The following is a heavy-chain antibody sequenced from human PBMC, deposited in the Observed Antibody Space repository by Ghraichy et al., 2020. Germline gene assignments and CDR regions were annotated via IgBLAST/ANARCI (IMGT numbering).Heavy chain of an antibody. CDR2: ISPAGGDM. CDR1: GFTFSYSW. V-gene: IGHV3-7*01. CDR3: TRDRGYDSYDS. D-gene: IGHD5-18*01. J-gene: IGHJ4*02. Sequence: LTCAASGFTFSYSWMAWVRQTPGMGLERVATISPAGGDMFYGDSVKGRFSMSRDNAENSLYLQMNSLRADDTAVYYCTRDRGYDSYDSWGQGTLVTVSS.